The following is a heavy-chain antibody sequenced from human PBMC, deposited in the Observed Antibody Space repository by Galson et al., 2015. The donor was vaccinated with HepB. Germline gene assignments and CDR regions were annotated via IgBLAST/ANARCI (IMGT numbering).Heavy chain of an antibody. CDR2: ISSSSSYI. D-gene: IGHD6-6*01. CDR3: ARAATTHRIAARPEYYFDY. CDR1: GFTFSSYI. Sequence: SLRLSCAASGFTFSSYIMNWVRQAPGKGLEWVSSISSSSSYIYYADSVKGRFTISRDNAKNSLYLQMNSLRAEDTAVYYCARAATTHRIAARPEYYFDYWGQGTLVTVSS. J-gene: IGHJ4*02. V-gene: IGHV3-21*01.